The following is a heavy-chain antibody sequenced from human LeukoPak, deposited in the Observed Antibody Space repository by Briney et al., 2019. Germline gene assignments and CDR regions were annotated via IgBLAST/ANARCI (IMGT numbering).Heavy chain of an antibody. Sequence: PSETLSLTCAVSGYSISSGYYWGWIRQPPGKGLEWIGSIYHSGSTYYNPSLKSRVTISVDTSKNQFSLKLSSVTAADTAVYYCARGRGITMVRGVIPNWFDPWGQGTLVTVSS. J-gene: IGHJ5*02. D-gene: IGHD3-10*01. CDR3: ARGRGITMVRGVIPNWFDP. V-gene: IGHV4-38-2*01. CDR1: GYSISSGYY. CDR2: IYHSGST.